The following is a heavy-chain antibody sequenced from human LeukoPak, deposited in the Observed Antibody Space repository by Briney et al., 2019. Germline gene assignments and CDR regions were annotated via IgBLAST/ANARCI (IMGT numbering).Heavy chain of an antibody. V-gene: IGHV3-23*01. Sequence: GGSLRLSCAASGFIFSNHGMNWVRQAPGKGLEWVSTISGSGDSTYYADSVKGRFTISRDNSKNTLYLQMNSLRVEDTAVYYCAKGVYYGDWGQGTLVTVSS. CDR3: AKGVYYGD. CDR1: GFIFSNHG. D-gene: IGHD3-3*01. J-gene: IGHJ4*02. CDR2: ISGSGDST.